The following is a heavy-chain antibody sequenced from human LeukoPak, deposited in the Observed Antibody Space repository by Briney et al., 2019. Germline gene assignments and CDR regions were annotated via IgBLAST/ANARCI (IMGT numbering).Heavy chain of an antibody. V-gene: IGHV3-23*01. CDR2: ISNSGGST. J-gene: IGHJ3*02. Sequence: GGSLRLSCAASGFTFSNYAMRWVRQAPGKGLEWVSGISNSGGSTYYADSVKGRFTISRDNSKNTLYLQMNSLRAEDTAVYYCASLVGATRRYLGAFDIWGQGTMVTVSS. CDR1: GFTFSNYA. D-gene: IGHD1-26*01. CDR3: ASLVGATRRYLGAFDI.